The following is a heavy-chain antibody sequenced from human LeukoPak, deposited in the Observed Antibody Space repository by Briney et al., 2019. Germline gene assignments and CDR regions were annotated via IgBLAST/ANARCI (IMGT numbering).Heavy chain of an antibody. Sequence: GGSLRLSCTASGFTFGDYAMSWFRQAPGKGLEWVAVISYDGSNKYYADSVKGRFTISRDNSKNTLYLQMNSLRAEDTAVYYCARVGSGSYYGPDYWGQGTLVTVSS. J-gene: IGHJ4*02. CDR3: ARVGSGSYYGPDY. V-gene: IGHV3-30*04. D-gene: IGHD1-26*01. CDR2: ISYDGSNK. CDR1: GFTFGDYA.